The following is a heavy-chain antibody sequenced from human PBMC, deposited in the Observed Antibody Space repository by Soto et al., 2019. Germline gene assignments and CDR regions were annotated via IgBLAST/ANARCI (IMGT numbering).Heavy chain of an antibody. CDR1: GGSISSSNW. J-gene: IGHJ4*02. V-gene: IGHV4-4*02. CDR3: ARDGRDCSGGSCYEGLDY. CDR2: IYHRGST. Sequence: QVQLQESGPGLVKPSGTLSLTCAVSGGSISSSNWWSWVRQPPGKGLEWSGEIYHRGSTNYNPSLKSRVTISVDKSINQFSLKLSSVTAADTAVYYCARDGRDCSGGSCYEGLDYWGQGTLVTVSS. D-gene: IGHD2-15*01.